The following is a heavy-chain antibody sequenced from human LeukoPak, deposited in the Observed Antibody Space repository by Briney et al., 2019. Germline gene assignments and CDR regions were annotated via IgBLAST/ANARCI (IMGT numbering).Heavy chain of an antibody. CDR2: ISSSSSYI. J-gene: IGHJ4*02. D-gene: IGHD3-10*01. CDR1: GFTFSSYS. CDR3: ARDTSHVGWGVGN. V-gene: IGHV3-21*01. Sequence: GGSLRLSCAASGFTFSSYSMNWVRQAPGKGLEWVSSISSSSSYIYYADSVKGRFTVSRDNAKNSLYLQMNSLRAEDTAVYYCARDTSHVGWGVGNWGQGTLVTVSS.